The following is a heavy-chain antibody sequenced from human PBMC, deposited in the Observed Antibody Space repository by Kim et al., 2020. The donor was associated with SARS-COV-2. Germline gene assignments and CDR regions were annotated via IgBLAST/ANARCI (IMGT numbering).Heavy chain of an antibody. D-gene: IGHD6-13*01. CDR2: INHSGSS. CDR3: ARVRVSGSSSYYWALDF. CDR1: GETSSGHY. V-gene: IGHV4-34*01. Sequence: SENLTLTGADEGETSSGHYWTWNRQPPGKGLEWIGEINHSGSSNYNPSLKSRVTTSVDMSKNQFSLRLTSVTGADTAMYYCARVRVSGSSSYYWALDFWGQGTLVTVSS. J-gene: IGHJ4*02.